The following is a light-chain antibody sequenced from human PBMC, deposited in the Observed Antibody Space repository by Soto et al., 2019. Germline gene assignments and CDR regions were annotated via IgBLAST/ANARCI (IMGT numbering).Light chain of an antibody. J-gene: IGKJ5*01. V-gene: IGKV1-5*01. CDR2: DAT. Sequence: DIQMTQSPSILSASLGDSVPITCRASQTIDSWVAWYQQQPGKAPKILVYDATSLESGVSSRLSGSGYGTDFTLSINNLQPDDFATYYCQQYNRLSTFGQGTRLEIK. CDR3: QQYNRLST. CDR1: QTIDSW.